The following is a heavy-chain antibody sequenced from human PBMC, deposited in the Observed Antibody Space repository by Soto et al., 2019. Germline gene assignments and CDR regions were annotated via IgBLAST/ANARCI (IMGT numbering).Heavy chain of an antibody. J-gene: IGHJ5*02. CDR2: ISAYNGNT. CDR1: GYTFTSYG. Sequence: QVQLVQSGAEVEKPGASVKVSCKASGYTFTSYGISWVRQAPGQGLEWMGWISAYNGNTNYAQKLQGRVTMTTDTSTSTAYMELRSLRSDDTAVYYCARDEGGSGSYYKPSYNWFDPWGQGTLFTVSS. D-gene: IGHD3-10*01. CDR3: ARDEGGSGSYYKPSYNWFDP. V-gene: IGHV1-18*01.